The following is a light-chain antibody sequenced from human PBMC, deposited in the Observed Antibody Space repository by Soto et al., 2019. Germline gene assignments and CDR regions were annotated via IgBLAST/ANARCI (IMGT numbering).Light chain of an antibody. V-gene: IGKV1-39*01. CDR2: GAS. CDR1: QSISSY. CDR3: QQSYSGPAT. Sequence: DIQMTQSPSSLSASVGDTVTIACRASQSISSYLNWYQQKPGKAPELLIYGASSLQSAVPSRFSGSGSGTDFTLTISSLQPEDFATYFCQQSYSGPATFGQGTKVKIK. J-gene: IGKJ1*01.